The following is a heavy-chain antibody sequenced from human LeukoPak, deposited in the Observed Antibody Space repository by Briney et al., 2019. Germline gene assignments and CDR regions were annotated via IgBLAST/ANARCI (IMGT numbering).Heavy chain of an antibody. J-gene: IGHJ3*02. Sequence: PGGSLRLSCAASGFTFSIYWMSWVRQAPGKGLEWVANIKRDGSEKYYVDSVKGRFTISRDNAKKSLYLQMNSLRAEDTAVYYCAKALFERADAFDIWGQGTMVTVSS. CDR1: GFTFSIYW. V-gene: IGHV3-7*01. CDR3: AKALFERADAFDI. D-gene: IGHD3-10*02. CDR2: IKRDGSEK.